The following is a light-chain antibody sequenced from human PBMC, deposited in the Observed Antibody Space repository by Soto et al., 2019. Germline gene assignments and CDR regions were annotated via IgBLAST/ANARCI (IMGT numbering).Light chain of an antibody. CDR3: QQYNNYSSLT. V-gene: IGKV1-5*01. CDR2: DAS. J-gene: IGKJ4*02. CDR1: QSISSW. Sequence: DIQMTQSPSTLSASVGDRVTITCRASQSISSWLAWYQQKLGRAPRLLIYDASSLESGVPSRFSGSGYGTEFTLTISSLQPDDFATYYCQQYNNYSSLTFGGVTKVDIK.